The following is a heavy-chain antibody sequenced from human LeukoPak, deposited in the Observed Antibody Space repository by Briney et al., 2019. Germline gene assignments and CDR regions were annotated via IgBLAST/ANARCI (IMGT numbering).Heavy chain of an antibody. J-gene: IGHJ4*02. D-gene: IGHD2-15*01. Sequence: SVKVSCKASGGTFSSYAISWVRQAPRQGLEWMGRIIPILGIANYAQKFQGRVTITADKSTSTAYMELSSLRSEDTAVYYCAREGGYSPPLDYWGQGTLVTVSS. CDR1: GGTFSSYA. CDR2: IIPILGIA. CDR3: AREGGYSPPLDY. V-gene: IGHV1-69*04.